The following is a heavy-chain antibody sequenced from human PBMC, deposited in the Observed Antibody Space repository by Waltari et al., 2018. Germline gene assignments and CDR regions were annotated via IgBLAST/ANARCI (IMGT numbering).Heavy chain of an antibody. J-gene: IGHJ4*02. V-gene: IGHV4-4*02. CDR1: GGSIISTNW. CDR2: FYHSGGT. D-gene: IGHD4-17*01. Sequence: QVQLQESGPGLVKPSGTLSLTCAVSGGSIISTNWWSWVRQPPGKGLEWIGEFYHSGGTSYNPSLQSRVTISVDKSKNQFSLKLSSVTAADTAVYYCARFYGDYYFDYWGQGTLVTVSS. CDR3: ARFYGDYYFDY.